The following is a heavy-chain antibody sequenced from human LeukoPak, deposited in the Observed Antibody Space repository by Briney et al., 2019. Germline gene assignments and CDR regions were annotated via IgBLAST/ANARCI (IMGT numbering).Heavy chain of an antibody. CDR1: GGSISSYY. CDR2: IDTSGNT. CDR3: ARVSSSWYQDWYFDF. J-gene: IGHJ2*01. V-gene: IGHV4-4*07. Sequence: PSETLSLTCTVSGGSISSYYWSWIRQPAGKGLEWIGRIDTSGNTNYKPSLKSRVTMSVDTSKKQFSLKLSSVTAADTAVYYCARVSSSWYQDWYFDFWGRGTLVTVSS. D-gene: IGHD6-13*01.